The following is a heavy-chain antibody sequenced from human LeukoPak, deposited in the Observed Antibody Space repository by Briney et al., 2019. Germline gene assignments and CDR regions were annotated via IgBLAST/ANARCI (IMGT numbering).Heavy chain of an antibody. V-gene: IGHV3-74*01. J-gene: IGHJ4*02. CDR3: ARVYGSGSYAVDY. Sequence: GGSLRLSCAASGFTLSSYWMHWVRQAPGKGLVWVSRINSDGSSTSYADSVKGRFTISRDNAKNTLYLQMNSLRAEDTAVYYCARVYGSGSYAVDYWGQGTLVTVSS. CDR2: INSDGSST. D-gene: IGHD3-10*01. CDR1: GFTLSSYW.